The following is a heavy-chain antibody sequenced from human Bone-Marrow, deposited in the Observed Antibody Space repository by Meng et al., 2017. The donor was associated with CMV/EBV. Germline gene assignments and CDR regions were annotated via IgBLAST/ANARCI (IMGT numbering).Heavy chain of an antibody. CDR3: ASDYVWGSYRPGVPMDV. Sequence: SQTLPLTCAVYGGSFSGYYWSWIRQPPGKGLEWIGEINHSGSTNYNPSLKSRVTISVDTSKKQFSLKLSSVTAADTAVYYCASDYVWGSYRPGVPMDVWGQGTTVTVYS. V-gene: IGHV4-34*01. CDR1: GGSFSGYY. CDR2: INHSGST. J-gene: IGHJ6*02. D-gene: IGHD3-16*02.